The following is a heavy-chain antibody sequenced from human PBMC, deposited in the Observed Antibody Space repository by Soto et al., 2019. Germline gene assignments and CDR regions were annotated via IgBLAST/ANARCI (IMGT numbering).Heavy chain of an antibody. CDR3: AKGFRRNWNEMDV. V-gene: IGHV3-9*01. CDR2: ITWNSDKR. Sequence: EVQLVESGGDLLQPGGSLRLSCAGFGFSLDDYTMHWVRQAPGKGLEWVSGITWNSDKRAYAASVRGRFTVSKDSAKNSLYLEMNMLRIEGTALYYGAKGFRRNWNEMDVWGQGTAVIVSS. J-gene: IGHJ6*02. CDR1: GFSLDDYT. D-gene: IGHD1-1*01.